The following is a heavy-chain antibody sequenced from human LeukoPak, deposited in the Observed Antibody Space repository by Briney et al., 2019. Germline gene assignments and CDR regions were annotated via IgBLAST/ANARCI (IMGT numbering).Heavy chain of an antibody. D-gene: IGHD6-19*01. CDR2: INHSRST. V-gene: IGHV4-34*01. CDR3: ARSQSGWFDY. J-gene: IGHJ4*02. Sequence: SETLSLTCAVYGGSFSGYYWSWIRQPPGKGLEWIGEINHSRSTNYNPSLKSRVTISVDTSKNQFSLKLSSVTAADTAVYYCARSQSGWFDYWGQGTLVTVSS. CDR1: GGSFSGYY.